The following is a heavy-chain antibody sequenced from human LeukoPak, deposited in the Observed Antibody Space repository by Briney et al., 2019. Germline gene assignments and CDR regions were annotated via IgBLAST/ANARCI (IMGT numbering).Heavy chain of an antibody. J-gene: IGHJ4*02. CDR3: ASGIAVAGGLDY. D-gene: IGHD6-19*01. CDR2: INPNSGGT. CDR1: GYTFTGYY. Sequence: EASVKVSCKASGYTFTGYYMHWVRQAPGQGLEWMGRINPNSGGTNYAQKFQGRVTMTRDTSINTAYMELSRLRSDDTAVYYCASGIAVAGGLDYWGQGTLVTVSS. V-gene: IGHV1-2*06.